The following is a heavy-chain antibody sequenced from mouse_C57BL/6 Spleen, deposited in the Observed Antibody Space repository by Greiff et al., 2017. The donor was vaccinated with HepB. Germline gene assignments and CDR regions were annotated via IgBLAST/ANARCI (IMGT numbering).Heavy chain of an antibody. CDR2: IDPSDSYT. CDR3: ARHYYGSSYRDY. D-gene: IGHD1-1*01. J-gene: IGHJ2*01. V-gene: IGHV1-59*01. Sequence: QVQLKQPGAELVRPGTSVKLSCKASGYTFTSYWMHWVKQRPGQGLEWIGVIDPSDSYTNYNQKFKGKATLTVDTSSSTAYMQLSSLTSEDSAVYYCARHYYGSSYRDYWGQGTTLTVSS. CDR1: GYTFTSYW.